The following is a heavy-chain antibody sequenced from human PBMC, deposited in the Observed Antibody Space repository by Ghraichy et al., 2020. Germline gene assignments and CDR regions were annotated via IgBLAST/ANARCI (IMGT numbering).Heavy chain of an antibody. J-gene: IGHJ4*02. V-gene: IGHV1-2*04. CDR2: INPNSGDT. CDR1: GYTFTGYY. D-gene: IGHD3-10*01. Sequence: ASVKVSCKASGYTFTGYYIHWVRQAPGQGLEWMGRINPNSGDTVYTQKFRGWVTMTRDTSISTAYMDLRLRSDDTAVYYCARGYALSGHDFWGQGTLVTVSS. CDR3: ARGYALSGHDF.